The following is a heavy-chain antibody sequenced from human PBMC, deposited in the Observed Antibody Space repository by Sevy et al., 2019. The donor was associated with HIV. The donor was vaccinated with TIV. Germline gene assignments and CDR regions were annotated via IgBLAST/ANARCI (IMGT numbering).Heavy chain of an antibody. Sequence: SETLSLTCTVSGGSISSSSYYWGWIRQPPGKGLEWIGSIYKTGSTYYNPSLKSRFTISVDTSKNQFSLKLNSVTAADTAVYYCARHWEVDTAMGHNWFDPWGQGTLVTVSS. D-gene: IGHD5-18*01. CDR3: ARHWEVDTAMGHNWFDP. V-gene: IGHV4-39*01. CDR1: GGSISSSSYY. J-gene: IGHJ5*02. CDR2: IYKTGST.